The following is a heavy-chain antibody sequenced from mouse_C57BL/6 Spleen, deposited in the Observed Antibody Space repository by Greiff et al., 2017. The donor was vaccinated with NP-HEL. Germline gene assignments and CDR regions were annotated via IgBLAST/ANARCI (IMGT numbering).Heavy chain of an antibody. CDR1: GYTFTSYW. CDR2: IDPSDSYT. V-gene: IGHV1-50*01. J-gene: IGHJ2*01. Sequence: QVQLQQPGAELVKPGASVKLSCKASGYTFTSYWMQWVKQRPGQGLEWIGEIDPSDSYTNYNQKFKGKATLTVDTSSSTAYMQRSSLTSEDSAVYYCARVGTAQSPDYWGQGTTLTVSS. D-gene: IGHD3-2*02. CDR3: ARVGTAQSPDY.